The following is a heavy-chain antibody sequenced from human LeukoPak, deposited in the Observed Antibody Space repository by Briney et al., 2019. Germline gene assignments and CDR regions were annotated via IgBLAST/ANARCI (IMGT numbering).Heavy chain of an antibody. J-gene: IGHJ6*03. CDR3: AREVIAAAEEKDYYYMDV. V-gene: IGHV3-23*01. CDR1: GFTFSNYA. Sequence: PGGSLRLSCAASGFTFSNYAMSWVRQAPGKGLEWVSAISGSGGSTYYADSVKGRFTISRDNSKNTLYLQMDSLRAEDTAVYYCAREVIAAAEEKDYYYMDVWGKGTTVTISS. CDR2: ISGSGGST. D-gene: IGHD6-25*01.